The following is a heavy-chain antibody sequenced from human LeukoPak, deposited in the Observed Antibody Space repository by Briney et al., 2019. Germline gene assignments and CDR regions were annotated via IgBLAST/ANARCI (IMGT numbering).Heavy chain of an antibody. V-gene: IGHV1-69*13. CDR2: IIPIFGTA. CDR1: GGTFSCYA. Sequence: SVKVSCKASGGTFSCYAISWVRQAPGQGLEWMGGIIPIFGTANYAQKFQGRVTITADESTSTAYMELSSLRSEDTAVYYCARGDDSSGYWSYWGQGTLVTVSS. CDR3: ARGDDSSGYWSY. J-gene: IGHJ4*02. D-gene: IGHD3-22*01.